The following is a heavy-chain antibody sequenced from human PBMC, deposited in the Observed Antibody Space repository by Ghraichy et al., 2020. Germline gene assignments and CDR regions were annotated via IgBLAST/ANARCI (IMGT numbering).Heavy chain of an antibody. Sequence: GGSLRLSCAASGFTFSSYAMSWVRQAPGKGLEWVSAISGSGGSTYYADSVKGRFTISRDNSKNTLYLQMNSLRAEDTAVYYCAKGDIVVVVAAEEGFDYWGQGTLVTVSS. CDR2: ISGSGGST. D-gene: IGHD2-15*01. V-gene: IGHV3-23*01. CDR3: AKGDIVVVVAAEEGFDY. J-gene: IGHJ4*02. CDR1: GFTFSSYA.